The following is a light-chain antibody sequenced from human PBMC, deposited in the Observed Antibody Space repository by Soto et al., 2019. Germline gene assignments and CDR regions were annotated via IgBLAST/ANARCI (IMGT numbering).Light chain of an antibody. V-gene: IGLV2-14*01. CDR1: GNDVGGYNY. Sequence: QSALTQPASASGSPGQSITISCTGTGNDVGGYNYVSWYQQHPGKAPKVMIYDVSNRPSGVSNRFSGSKSGNTASLIISGLQAEGEAAYSCISYTTSSTYVFGTGTKVTVL. CDR2: DVS. J-gene: IGLJ1*01. CDR3: ISYTTSSTYV.